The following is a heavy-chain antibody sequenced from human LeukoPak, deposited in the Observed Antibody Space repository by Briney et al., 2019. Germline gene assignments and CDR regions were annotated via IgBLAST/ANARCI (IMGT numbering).Heavy chain of an antibody. CDR1: GGSISTCY. Sequence: SETLSLTCTVSGGSISTCYWSWIRQPAGKGLEWIGRIYTSGSTNYNPSLKSRVTMSVDTSKNHFSLKLSSVTAADTAVYYCARAPGYSYGRGWGNYYYYYMDVWGKGTTVTVSS. D-gene: IGHD5-18*01. J-gene: IGHJ6*03. V-gene: IGHV4-4*07. CDR2: IYTSGST. CDR3: ARAPGYSYGRGWGNYYYYYMDV.